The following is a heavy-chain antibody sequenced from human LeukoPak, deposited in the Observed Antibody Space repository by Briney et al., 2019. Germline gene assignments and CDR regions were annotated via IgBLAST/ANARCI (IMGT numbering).Heavy chain of an antibody. V-gene: IGHV3-66*01. Sequence: GGSLRLSCAASGFTVSTNYMSWVRQAPGKGLEWVSLIYSGGSSYYADSVKGRVTISRDISKNTLYLQMNSLRAEDTAVYYCARVLGSQSDYWGQGTLVTVSS. CDR1: GFTVSTNY. CDR2: IYSGGSS. J-gene: IGHJ4*02. CDR3: ARVLGSQSDY. D-gene: IGHD3-10*01.